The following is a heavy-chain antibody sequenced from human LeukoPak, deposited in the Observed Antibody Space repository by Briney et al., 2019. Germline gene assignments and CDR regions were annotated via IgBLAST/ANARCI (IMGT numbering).Heavy chain of an antibody. Sequence: GASVKVSCKASGYTFTSYDINWVRQATGQGLEWMGWMNPNSGNTGYAQKFQGRVTMTRNTSISTAYMELSSLRSEDTAVYYCARGGKKVRAINWFDPWGQGTLVTVSS. J-gene: IGHJ5*02. CDR1: GYTFTSYD. CDR3: ARGGKKVRAINWFDP. V-gene: IGHV1-8*01. CDR2: MNPNSGNT. D-gene: IGHD3-10*01.